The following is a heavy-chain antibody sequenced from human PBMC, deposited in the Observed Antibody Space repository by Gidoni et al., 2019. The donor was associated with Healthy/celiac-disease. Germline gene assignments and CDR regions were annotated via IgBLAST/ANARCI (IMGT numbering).Heavy chain of an antibody. Sequence: QVQLVESGGGVVQPGRSLRLSCAASGFTFSSYGMHWVRQAPGKGLEWVAVISYDGSNKYYADSVKGRFTISRDNSKNTLYLQMNSLRAEDTAVYYCAKGEHYYDSLPWGWGQGTLVTVSS. CDR3: AKGEHYYDSLPWG. CDR2: ISYDGSNK. V-gene: IGHV3-30*18. J-gene: IGHJ4*02. CDR1: GFTFSSYG. D-gene: IGHD3-22*01.